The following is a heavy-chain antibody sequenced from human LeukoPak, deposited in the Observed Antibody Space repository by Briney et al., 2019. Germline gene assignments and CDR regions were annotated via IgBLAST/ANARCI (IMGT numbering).Heavy chain of an antibody. V-gene: IGHV4-39*01. Sequence: SETLSLTCTVSGVSISSSNSYWGWIRQPPGKGLEWIGSIYYTGNTYYNASLKSRVTISIDTSNNQISLRLISVTATDTAMYYCARQTGSGLFTLPGGQGTLVTVSS. CDR3: ARQTGSGLFTLP. CDR2: IYYTGNT. D-gene: IGHD3/OR15-3a*01. J-gene: IGHJ4*02. CDR1: GVSISSSNSY.